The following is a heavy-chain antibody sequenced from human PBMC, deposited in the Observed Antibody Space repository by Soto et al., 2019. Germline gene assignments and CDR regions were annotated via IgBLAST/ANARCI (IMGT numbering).Heavy chain of an antibody. CDR1: GFTFSSYS. D-gene: IGHD2-2*01. CDR3: ARDRKYQLYRYTFDY. J-gene: IGHJ4*02. V-gene: IGHV3-48*01. CDR2: ISSSSSTI. Sequence: GGSLRLSCAASGFTFSSYSMNWVRQAPGKGLEWVSYISSSSSTIYYADSVKGRFTISRDNAKNSLYLQMNSLRAEDTAVYYCARDRKYQLYRYTFDYWGQGTLVTVSS.